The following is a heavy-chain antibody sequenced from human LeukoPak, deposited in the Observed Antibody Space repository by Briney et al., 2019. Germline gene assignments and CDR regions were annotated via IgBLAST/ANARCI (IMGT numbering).Heavy chain of an antibody. V-gene: IGHV4-59*02. J-gene: IGHJ2*01. Sequence: SETLSLTCTVSGGSVTTYYWSWIRQFPGKRLEWIGHVHYRGSPDYNPSLTSRVTISVDTSKNQFSLRLTSVTAADTAVYYCARHQRPSWIINIYWYFDLWGRGTLVTVSS. CDR1: GGSVTTYY. D-gene: IGHD3-3*02. CDR3: ARHQRPSWIINIYWYFDL. CDR2: VHYRGSP.